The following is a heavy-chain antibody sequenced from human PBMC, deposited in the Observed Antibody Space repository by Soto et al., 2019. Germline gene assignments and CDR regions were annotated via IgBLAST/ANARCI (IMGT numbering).Heavy chain of an antibody. CDR3: AKEGGNHYYCYAMDV. D-gene: IGHD1-26*01. Sequence: PSQTLSLTCALSGDSVSTKSATWDWIRQSPSRGLEWLGRTFYRSKWYNDYAVSVKGRITINPDTSKNQFSLQLNSVTPEDTAVYYCAKEGGNHYYCYAMDVWGQGTTVTVSS. V-gene: IGHV6-1*01. CDR2: TFYRSKWYN. CDR1: GDSVSTKSAT. J-gene: IGHJ6*02.